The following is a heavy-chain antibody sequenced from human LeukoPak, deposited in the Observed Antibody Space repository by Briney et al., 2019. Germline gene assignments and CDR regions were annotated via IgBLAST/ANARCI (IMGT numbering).Heavy chain of an antibody. Sequence: SETLSLTCAVYGGSFSGCYWSWIRQPPGKELEWIGEINHSGSSNYNPSLKSRVTISINTSKKQFSLRLSSVTAADTAVYYCARGHGSVVTDIPYYFDYWGRGALVTASS. CDR1: GGSFSGCY. CDR2: INHSGSS. D-gene: IGHD2-21*02. J-gene: IGHJ4*02. CDR3: ARGHGSVVTDIPYYFDY. V-gene: IGHV4-34*01.